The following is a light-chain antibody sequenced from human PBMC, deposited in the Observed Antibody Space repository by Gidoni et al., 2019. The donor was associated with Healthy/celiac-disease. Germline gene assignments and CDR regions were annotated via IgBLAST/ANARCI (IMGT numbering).Light chain of an antibody. CDR3: QQYNNWPLYT. V-gene: IGKV3-15*01. CDR1: QSVSSN. CDR2: DAS. Sequence: EIVMTPSPATLSVSPGERATLSCRASQSVSSNLAWYQQKPGQAPRLLIYDASTRATGIPARFSGSGSGTEFTLTISSLQSEDFAVYYCQQYNNWPLYTFGQGTKLEIK. J-gene: IGKJ2*01.